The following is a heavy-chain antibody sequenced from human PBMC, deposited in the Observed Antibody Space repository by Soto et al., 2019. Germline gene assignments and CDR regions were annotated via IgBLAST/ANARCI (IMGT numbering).Heavy chain of an antibody. CDR3: ARVCGGDCHYGMDV. CDR1: GGSISSGGYY. V-gene: IGHV4-31*01. Sequence: QVQLQESGPGLVKPSQTLSLTCTVSGGSISSGGYYWSWIRQHPGKGLEWIGYIYYSGSTYYNPCLKGLVTIXVXTXXNQSSLKLSSVTAADTAVYYCARVCGGDCHYGMDVWGQGTTVTVSS. J-gene: IGHJ6*02. D-gene: IGHD2-21*02. CDR2: IYYSGST.